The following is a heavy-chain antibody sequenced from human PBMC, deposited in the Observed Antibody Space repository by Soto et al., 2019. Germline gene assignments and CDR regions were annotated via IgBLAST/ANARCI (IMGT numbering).Heavy chain of an antibody. V-gene: IGHV1-69*13. J-gene: IGHJ5*02. Sequence: SVKVSCKASGGTFSSYAISWVRQAPGQGLEWMGGIIPIFGAANYAQKFQGRVTITADESTSTAYMELSSLRSEDTAVYYCARTPLVYDYVWGSYRPNWFDPWGQGTLVTVSS. CDR1: GGTFSSYA. CDR3: ARTPLVYDYVWGSYRPNWFDP. CDR2: IIPIFGAA. D-gene: IGHD3-16*02.